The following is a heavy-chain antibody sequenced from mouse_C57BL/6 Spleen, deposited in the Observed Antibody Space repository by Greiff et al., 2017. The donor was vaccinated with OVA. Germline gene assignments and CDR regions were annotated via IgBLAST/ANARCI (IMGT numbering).Heavy chain of an antibody. V-gene: IGHV10-1*01. D-gene: IGHD4-1*01. J-gene: IGHJ1*03. Sequence: EVKLVESGGGLVQPKGSLKLSCAASGFSFNTYAMNWVRQAPGKGLEWVARIRSKSNNYATYYADSVKDRFTISRDDSESMLYLQMNNLKTEDTAMYYCVRHDWDGYFDVWGTGTTVTVSS. CDR2: IRSKSNNYAT. CDR1: GFSFNTYA. CDR3: VRHDWDGYFDV.